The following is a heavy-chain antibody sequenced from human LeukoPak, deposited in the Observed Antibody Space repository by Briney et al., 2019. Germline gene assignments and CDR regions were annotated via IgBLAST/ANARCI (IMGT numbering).Heavy chain of an antibody. J-gene: IGHJ5*02. Sequence: ASVKVSCKASVYTFTSYGISWVRQAPGQGLEWMGWISAYNGNTNYAQKLQGRVTMTTDTSTSTAYMELRSLRSDDTAVYYCAREDCSGGSCYLNWFDPWGQGTLVTVSS. CDR1: VYTFTSYG. V-gene: IGHV1-18*01. D-gene: IGHD2-15*01. CDR2: ISAYNGNT. CDR3: AREDCSGGSCYLNWFDP.